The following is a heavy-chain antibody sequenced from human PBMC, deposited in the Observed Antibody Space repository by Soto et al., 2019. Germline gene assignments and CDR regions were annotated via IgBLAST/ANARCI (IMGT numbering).Heavy chain of an antibody. CDR1: EFSVGNAW. Sequence: PGGSLRLSCAASEFSVGNAWMRWVRQAPGKGLEWVGRIKSETDGGTTDYAAPVKGRFTISRDDSKNTLYLQMNSLKTEDTALYYCAKDVCSGSTTSCYTRLDFWGQGALVTVSS. J-gene: IGHJ4*02. CDR3: AKDVCSGSTTSCYTRLDF. V-gene: IGHV3-15*01. CDR2: IKSETDGGTT. D-gene: IGHD2-2*02.